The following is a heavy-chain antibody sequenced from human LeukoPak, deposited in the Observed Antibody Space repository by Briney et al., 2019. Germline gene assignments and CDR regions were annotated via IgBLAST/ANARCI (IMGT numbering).Heavy chain of an antibody. D-gene: IGHD3-22*01. CDR2: IIPIFGTA. Sequence: SVKVSCKASGGTFSSYAISWVRQAPGQGLEWMGRIIPIFGTANYAQKFQGRVTITTDESTSTAYMELSSLRSKDTAVYYCASNYDSSGYYYRTWGQGTLVTVSS. CDR3: ASNYDSSGYYYRT. J-gene: IGHJ5*02. V-gene: IGHV1-69*05. CDR1: GGTFSSYA.